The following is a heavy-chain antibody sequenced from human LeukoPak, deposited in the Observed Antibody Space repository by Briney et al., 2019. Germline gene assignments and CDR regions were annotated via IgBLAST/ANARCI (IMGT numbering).Heavy chain of an antibody. D-gene: IGHD6-19*01. V-gene: IGHV3-66*01. CDR1: GFTVTSNY. CDR2: IYSGGST. Sequence: GGSLRLSCAASGFTVTSNYMSWVRQAPGKGLEWVSVIYSGGSTYYADSVKGRFTISRDNSKNTLYLQMNSLRAEDTAVYYCAKEYSSGWYWVFDYWGQGTLVTVSS. CDR3: AKEYSSGWYWVFDY. J-gene: IGHJ4*02.